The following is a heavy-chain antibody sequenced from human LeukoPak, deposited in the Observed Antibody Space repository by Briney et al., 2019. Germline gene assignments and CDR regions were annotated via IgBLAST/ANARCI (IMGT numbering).Heavy chain of an antibody. Sequence: PSETLSLTCGVSGGSVINTNWWTWVRQPPGKGLEWIGEVHLDGRTNYNPSLESRLTMSVDVSENQVSLKLTSVTTADTAVYYCAREGGFYRPLDYSGQGTLVTVSS. CDR2: VHLDGRT. V-gene: IGHV4-4*02. J-gene: IGHJ4*02. CDR3: AREGGFYRPLDY. CDR1: GGSVINTNW. D-gene: IGHD3-3*01.